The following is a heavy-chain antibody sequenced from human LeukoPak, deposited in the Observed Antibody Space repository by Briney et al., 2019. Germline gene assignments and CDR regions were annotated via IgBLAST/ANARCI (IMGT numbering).Heavy chain of an antibody. CDR2: IRYDGSNK. J-gene: IGHJ3*02. V-gene: IGHV3-30*02. Sequence: PGGSLRVSCAASGFTFSSYGMHWVRQAPGKGLEWVAFIRYDGSNKYYADSVKGRFTISRDNSKNTLYLQMNSLRAEDTAVYYCAKPDSSGYYYDYDAFDIWGQGTMVTVSS. CDR3: AKPDSSGYYYDYDAFDI. CDR1: GFTFSSYG. D-gene: IGHD3-22*01.